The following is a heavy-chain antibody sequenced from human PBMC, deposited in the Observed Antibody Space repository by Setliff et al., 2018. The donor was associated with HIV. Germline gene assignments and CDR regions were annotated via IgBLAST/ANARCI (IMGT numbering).Heavy chain of an antibody. CDR3: VRDLARVIAH. CDR1: GFTFSSYA. J-gene: IGHJ4*02. CDR2: VTPDGGDK. D-gene: IGHD2-21*01. V-gene: IGHV3-7*01. Sequence: GGSLRLSCAASGFTFSSYAMSWVRQTPGKGLEWVASVTPDGGDKHYANSMRGRFTISRDNGKNAVYLQMNSLTAEDTALYYCVRDLARVIAHWGQGTLVTVS.